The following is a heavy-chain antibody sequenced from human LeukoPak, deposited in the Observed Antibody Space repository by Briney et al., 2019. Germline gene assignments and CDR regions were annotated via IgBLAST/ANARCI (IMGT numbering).Heavy chain of an antibody. Sequence: PGRSLRLSCAASGFTFSSYGMHWVRQAPGKGLEWVAVIWYGGSNKYYADSVKGRFTISRDNSKNTLYLQMSSLRAEDTAVYSCARDGGYSYGPLEYYFDYWGQGTLVTVSS. V-gene: IGHV3-33*01. CDR2: IWYGGSNK. CDR1: GFTFSSYG. D-gene: IGHD5-18*01. CDR3: ARDGGYSYGPLEYYFDY. J-gene: IGHJ4*02.